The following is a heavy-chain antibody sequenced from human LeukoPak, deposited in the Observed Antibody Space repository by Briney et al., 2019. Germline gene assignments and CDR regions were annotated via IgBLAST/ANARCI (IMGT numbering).Heavy chain of an antibody. CDR2: ISYDGSNK. Sequence: GGSLRLSCAASGFTFRSYGMHWVRQAPGKGLEWVAVISYDGSNKYYADSVMGRFTISRDNSKNTLYLQMNSLRAEDTAVYYCATARQYSNSWYSDYWGQGTLVTVSS. CDR3: ATARQYSNSWYSDY. D-gene: IGHD6-13*01. J-gene: IGHJ4*02. CDR1: GFTFRSYG. V-gene: IGHV3-30*03.